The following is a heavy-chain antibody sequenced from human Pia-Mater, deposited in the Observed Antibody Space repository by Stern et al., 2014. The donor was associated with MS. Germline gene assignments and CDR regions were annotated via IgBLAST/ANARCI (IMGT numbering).Heavy chain of an antibody. CDR1: GGSITNRDY. V-gene: IGHV4-39*02. CDR2: VYYSGIN. Sequence: QVQLQESGPGLVKPSETLSLTCTVSGGSITNRDYWGWIRQSPGKGLEWIGSVYYSGINYYRPSLKSRATISIDTSRNQFFLNLTPVTATDTAVYFCARGVTAVTNYVPNWCFDLWGRGTLVTVSS. CDR3: ARGVTAVTNYVPNWCFDL. J-gene: IGHJ2*01. D-gene: IGHD4-11*01.